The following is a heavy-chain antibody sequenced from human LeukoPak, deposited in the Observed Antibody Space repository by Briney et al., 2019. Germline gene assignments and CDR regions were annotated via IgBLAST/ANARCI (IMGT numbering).Heavy chain of an antibody. D-gene: IGHD3-10*01. CDR2: MNPNSGNT. V-gene: IGHV1-8*01. J-gene: IGHJ4*02. CDR3: ARRVRGVIPRFDY. CDR1: GYTFTSYD. Sequence: ASVKVSCKASGYTFTSYDINWVRQAPGQGLEWMGWMNPNSGNTGYAQKFQGRVTMTRNTSISTACMELSSLRSEDTAVYYCARRVRGVIPRFDYWGQGTLVTVSS.